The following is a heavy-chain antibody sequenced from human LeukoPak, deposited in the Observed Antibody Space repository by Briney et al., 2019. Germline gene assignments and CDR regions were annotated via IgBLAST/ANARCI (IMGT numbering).Heavy chain of an antibody. CDR2: ISGSGDTI. CDR3: ARGSGNYGY. J-gene: IGHJ4*02. CDR1: GFTFRSYE. Sequence: GGSLRLSCAASGFTFRSYEMNWVRQAPGKGLEWVSYISGSGDTIYYADSVKGRFTISRDNAKNSLYLQMNSLRAEDTAVYYCARGSGNYGYWGQGTLVTVSS. V-gene: IGHV3-48*03. D-gene: IGHD4-11*01.